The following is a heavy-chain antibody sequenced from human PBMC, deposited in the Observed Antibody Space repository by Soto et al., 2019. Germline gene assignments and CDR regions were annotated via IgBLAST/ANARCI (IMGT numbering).Heavy chain of an antibody. CDR2: LIPIFGTA. CDR1: GGTFSSYA. D-gene: IGHD3-16*02. J-gene: IGHJ3*02. Sequence: SVKVSCKASGGTFSSYAISWVRQAPGQGLEWMGGLIPIFGTANYAQKFQGRVTITADDSTSTAYMELSSLRSEDTAVYYCARGGLRLGELSPDAFDIWGQGTMVTVSS. V-gene: IGHV1-69*13. CDR3: ARGGLRLGELSPDAFDI.